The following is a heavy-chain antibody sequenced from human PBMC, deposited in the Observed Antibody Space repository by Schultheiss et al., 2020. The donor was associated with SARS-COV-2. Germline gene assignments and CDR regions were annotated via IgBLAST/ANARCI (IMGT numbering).Heavy chain of an antibody. CDR3: TSSLMTTIVPPGY. CDR2: INWSGDST. V-gene: IGHV3-20*04. Sequence: GGSLRLSCAASGFTFDNFAMSWVRQVPGKGLEWVSGINWSGDSTGYADSVKGRFTISRDNAKNSLYLQMKSIRADDTVLYYCTSSLMTTIVPPGYWGQGTLVTVSS. J-gene: IGHJ4*02. D-gene: IGHD2/OR15-2a*01. CDR1: GFTFDNFA.